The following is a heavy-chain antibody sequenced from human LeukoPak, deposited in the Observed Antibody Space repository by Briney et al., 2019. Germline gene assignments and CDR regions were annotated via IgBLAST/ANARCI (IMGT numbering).Heavy chain of an antibody. CDR1: GGSINSSSYY. V-gene: IGHV4-39*07. CDR2: IYYSGST. J-gene: IGHJ4*02. Sequence: PSETLSLTCTVSGGSINSSSYYWGWIRQPPGKGLEWIGSIYYSGSTYYNPSLKSRVTISVDTSKNQFSLKLSSVTAADTAVYYCARGTDYDSSGYYFWGQGTLVTVSS. CDR3: ARGTDYDSSGYYF. D-gene: IGHD3-22*01.